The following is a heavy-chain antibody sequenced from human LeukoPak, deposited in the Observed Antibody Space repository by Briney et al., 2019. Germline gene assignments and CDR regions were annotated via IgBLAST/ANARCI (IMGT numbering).Heavy chain of an antibody. V-gene: IGHV3-21*01. Sequence: GGSLRLSCAASGFTFSGYSMNWVRQAPGKGLEWVSSISSSSTYIYYADSVRGRFTISRDNAENSLYLQMNSLRAEDTALYFCARVFYDYVWGSYRQNTFDYWGQGTLVTVSS. CDR1: GFTFSGYS. CDR2: ISSSSTYI. J-gene: IGHJ4*02. D-gene: IGHD3-16*02. CDR3: ARVFYDYVWGSYRQNTFDY.